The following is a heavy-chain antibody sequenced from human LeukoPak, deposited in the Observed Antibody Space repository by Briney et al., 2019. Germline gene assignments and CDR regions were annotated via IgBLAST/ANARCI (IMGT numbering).Heavy chain of an antibody. V-gene: IGHV3-21*01. CDR1: GFTFNNYS. Sequence: GGSLRLSCAASGFTFNNYSMNWVRQAPGKGLEWVSSISRSNTYISYADSVKGRFTISRDYAKNSLYLQMNSLRAEDTAVYYCARAKQLALFGYWGQGTLVTVSS. CDR3: ARAKQLALFGY. D-gene: IGHD6-6*01. J-gene: IGHJ4*02. CDR2: ISRSNTYI.